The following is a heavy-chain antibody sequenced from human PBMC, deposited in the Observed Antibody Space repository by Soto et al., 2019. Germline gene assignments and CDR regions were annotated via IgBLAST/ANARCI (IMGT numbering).Heavy chain of an antibody. J-gene: IGHJ6*02. CDR2: INHSGST. CDR3: ARALQYRYYGMDV. V-gene: IGHV4-34*01. CDR1: GGSFSGYY. Sequence: QVQLQQWGAGLLKPSETLSLTCAVYGGSFSGYYWSWIRQPPGKGLEWIGEINHSGSTNYNPSLKSRVTIAVDTSKNQFSLKLSSVTAADTAVYYCARALQYRYYGMDVWGQGTTVTVSS. D-gene: IGHD4-4*01.